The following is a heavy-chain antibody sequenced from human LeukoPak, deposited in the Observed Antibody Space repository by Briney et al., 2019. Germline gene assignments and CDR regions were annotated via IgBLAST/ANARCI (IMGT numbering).Heavy chain of an antibody. CDR3: ARPKNYYGSGSYYRPRNWFDP. Sequence: PSETLSLTCSVSGGSISSSNYYWDWIRQPPGKGLEWIGSIYSSGSTYYNPSLKSRITLSVDTSKNLFSLRLSSVTAADTAVYYCARPKNYYGSGSYYRPRNWFDPWGQGTLVTVSS. CDR2: IYSSGST. CDR1: GGSISSSNYY. D-gene: IGHD3-10*01. V-gene: IGHV4-39*07. J-gene: IGHJ5*02.